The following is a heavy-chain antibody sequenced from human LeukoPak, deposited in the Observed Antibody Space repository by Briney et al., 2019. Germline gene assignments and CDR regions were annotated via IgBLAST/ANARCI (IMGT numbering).Heavy chain of an antibody. CDR1: GGTFSSYA. CDR3: ASNPRWIATTHHDALDI. D-gene: IGHD5-24*01. J-gene: IGHJ3*02. Sequence: ASVKVSCKASGGTFSSYAISWVRQAPGQGLEWMGGIIPIFGTANYAQKFQGRVTITADESTSTAYMELSGLRSEDTAGYYCASNPRWIATTHHDALDIWGQGTLVTVSS. CDR2: IIPIFGTA. V-gene: IGHV1-69*13.